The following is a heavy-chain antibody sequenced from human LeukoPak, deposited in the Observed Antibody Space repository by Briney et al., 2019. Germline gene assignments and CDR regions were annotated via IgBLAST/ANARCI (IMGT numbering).Heavy chain of an antibody. CDR2: IYYSGST. V-gene: IGHV4-59*08. CDR1: GGSISSYH. D-gene: IGHD3-22*01. J-gene: IGHJ4*02. CDR3: ARSSGYMSY. Sequence: SETLSLTCTVSGGSISSYHWSWIRQPPGKGLEWIGYIYYSGSTYYNPSLKSRVTISVDTSKNQFSLKLTSVTAADTAVYYCARSSGYMSYWGQGTLVTVSS.